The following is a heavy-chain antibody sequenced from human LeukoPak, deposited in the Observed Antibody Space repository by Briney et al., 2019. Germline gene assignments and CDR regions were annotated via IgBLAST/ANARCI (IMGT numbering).Heavy chain of an antibody. CDR1: GYTFTSYY. Sequence: ASVKVSCKASGYTFTSYYMHWVRQAPGQGLEWMGIINPSGGATKYAQEFQGRVTMTRDTSTSTLYMELSSLRSEDTAVYYCARDLGITMIVNYFDYWGQGTLVTVSS. CDR3: ARDLGITMIVNYFDY. D-gene: IGHD3-22*01. V-gene: IGHV1-46*01. J-gene: IGHJ4*02. CDR2: INPSGGAT.